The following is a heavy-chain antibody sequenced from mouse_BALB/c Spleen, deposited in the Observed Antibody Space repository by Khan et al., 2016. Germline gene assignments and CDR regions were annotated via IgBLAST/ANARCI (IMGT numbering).Heavy chain of an antibody. CDR3: ARGDY. V-gene: IGHV5-17*02. CDR2: FSSGSSTI. J-gene: IGHJ2*01. CDR1: GFTFSRFC. Sequence: EVELVESGGGLVQPGGSRSLSCAVSGFTFSRFCMHWVRQTSAKGLEWVAYFSSGSSTIHYDDTLKGRFTISRDNPKNALFLQMTSLNSEDTAMYYSARGDYWGQGTTLTVSS.